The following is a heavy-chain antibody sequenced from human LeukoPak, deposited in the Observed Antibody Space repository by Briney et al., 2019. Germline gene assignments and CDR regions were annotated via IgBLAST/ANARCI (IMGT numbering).Heavy chain of an antibody. CDR3: AREIAPAGGSDY. V-gene: IGHV3-11*01. D-gene: IGHD6-13*01. Sequence: PGGSLRLSCAASGFIFSDFYMSWIRQAPGKGLEWVSYISSSGSTTYYADSVKGRFTISRDNAKNSLYLQINSLRAEDTAVYYRAREIAPAGGSDYWGQGTLVTVSS. CDR1: GFIFSDFY. CDR2: ISSSGSTT. J-gene: IGHJ4*02.